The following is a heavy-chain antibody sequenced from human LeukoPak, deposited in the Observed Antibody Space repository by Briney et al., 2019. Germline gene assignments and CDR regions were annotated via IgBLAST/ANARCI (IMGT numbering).Heavy chain of an antibody. CDR2: ISGSGGST. CDR1: GFTFSSYA. Sequence: GGSLRLSCAASGFTFSSYAMSWVRQAPGKGLEWVSAISGSGGSTYYADSVKGRFTISRDNSKNTLYLQMNSLRAEDTAVYYCAKDRAHFWSGYYPFDYWGQGTLVTVS. D-gene: IGHD3-3*02. V-gene: IGHV3-23*01. CDR3: AKDRAHFWSGYYPFDY. J-gene: IGHJ4*02.